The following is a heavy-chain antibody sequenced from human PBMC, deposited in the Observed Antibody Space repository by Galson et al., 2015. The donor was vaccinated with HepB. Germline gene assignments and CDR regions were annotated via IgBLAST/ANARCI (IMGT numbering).Heavy chain of an antibody. CDR3: ATRIRGGYFGYFDY. D-gene: IGHD3-10*01. J-gene: IGHJ4*02. CDR1: GYTLTELS. V-gene: IGHV1-24*01. CDR2: FDPEDGET. Sequence: SVKVSCKVSGYTLTELSMHWVRQAPGKGLEWMGGFDPEDGETIYALKFQGRVTMTEDTSTDTAYMELSSLRSEDTAVYYCATRIRGGYFGYFDYWGQGTLVTVSS.